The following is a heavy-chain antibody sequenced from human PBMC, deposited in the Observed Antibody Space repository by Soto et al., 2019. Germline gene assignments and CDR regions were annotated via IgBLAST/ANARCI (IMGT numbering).Heavy chain of an antibody. J-gene: IGHJ6*02. CDR1: GFTFSSYV. D-gene: IGHD2-2*01. CDR2: IWYDGSNK. CDR3: ARDMYLPAYGMDV. V-gene: IGHV3-33*01. Sequence: QVQLVESGGGVVQPGRSLRLSCAASGFTFSSYVMHWVRQAPGKGLEWVAVIWYDGSNKYYADSVKGRFTISRDNSKNTLYLQMNSLRAEDTAVYYCARDMYLPAYGMDVWGQGTTVTVSS.